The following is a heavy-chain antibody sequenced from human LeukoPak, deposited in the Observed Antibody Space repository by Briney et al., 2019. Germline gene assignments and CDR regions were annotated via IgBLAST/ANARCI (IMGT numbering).Heavy chain of an antibody. CDR1: GFTFSSYW. D-gene: IGHD1-14*01. J-gene: IGHJ4*02. Sequence: GGSLRLSCAASGFTFSSYWINWVRQAPGKGLEWVANINQDGSEKYYGDSVKGRFTISRDNAKNSLYLQMNSLRAEDTAVYYCARDFRSAGDYWGQGTLVTVSS. V-gene: IGHV3-7*01. CDR3: ARDFRSAGDY. CDR2: INQDGSEK.